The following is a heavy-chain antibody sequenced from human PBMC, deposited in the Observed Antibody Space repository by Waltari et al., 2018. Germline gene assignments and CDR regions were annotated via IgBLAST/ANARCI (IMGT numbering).Heavy chain of an antibody. V-gene: IGHV1-18*04. CDR2: ISGKNGHT. Sequence: QVQLVQSGAEVKKPGASLKVSCKASGYIFTNYGISWVRKAPGQGLEWMGWISGKNGHTNFAQKFLGRLTMAKDTSTNTVYMELSRLTSDDTAVYYCAKDRHQLIEEGFLLALDPWGQGTLVTVSS. D-gene: IGHD2-2*01. J-gene: IGHJ5*02. CDR1: GYIFTNYG. CDR3: AKDRHQLIEEGFLLALDP.